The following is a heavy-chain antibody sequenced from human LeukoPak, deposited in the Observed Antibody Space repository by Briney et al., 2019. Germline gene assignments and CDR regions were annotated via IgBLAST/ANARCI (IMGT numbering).Heavy chain of an antibody. V-gene: IGHV3-21*01. CDR1: GFTFSRYT. D-gene: IGHD5-24*01. J-gene: IGHJ4*02. CDR2: ITSSSSYI. CDR3: ARVLGEENRRDGDNFPFDY. Sequence: GGSLRLSCAASGFTFSRYTMNWVRQVPGKGLQGVSSITSSSSYIYFADSLKGRFTISRDNTKSSLSLRMSSVRADDTAVYYCARVLGEENRRDGDNFPFDYWGQGTRVTVSS.